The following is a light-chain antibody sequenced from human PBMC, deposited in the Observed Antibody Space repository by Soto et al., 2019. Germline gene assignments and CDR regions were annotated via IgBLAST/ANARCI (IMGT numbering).Light chain of an antibody. CDR3: PRGST. CDR2: DAS. Sequence: EIVLTQSPATLSLSPGERATLSCRASQSVSSYLAWYQQKPGQAPRLLIYDASNRATGIPARFSGSGSGTDFTLTISSLEPEHFAVYYCPRGSTFGPRTKVDI. CDR1: QSVSSY. V-gene: IGKV3-11*01. J-gene: IGKJ3*01.